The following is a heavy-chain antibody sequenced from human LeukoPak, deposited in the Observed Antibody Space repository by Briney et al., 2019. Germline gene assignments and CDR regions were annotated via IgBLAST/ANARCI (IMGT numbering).Heavy chain of an antibody. Sequence: SETLSLTCAVYGGSFSGYYWSWLRQPPGKGLEWIGEINHSERTNYHPSLKSGVTISVDTSKTQFSLQLSSVTAADTAVYYCARRGGFDPGGQETLVTVSS. CDR2: INHSERT. V-gene: IGHV4-34*01. CDR1: GGSFSGYY. CDR3: ARRGGFDP. J-gene: IGHJ5*02.